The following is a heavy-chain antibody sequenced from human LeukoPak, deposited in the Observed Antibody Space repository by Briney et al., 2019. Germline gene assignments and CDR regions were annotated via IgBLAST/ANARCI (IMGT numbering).Heavy chain of an antibody. J-gene: IGHJ4*02. D-gene: IGHD3-10*01. V-gene: IGHV3-66*01. Sequence: GGSLRLSCAASGFTFSRHSINWVRQAPGKGLEWVSVIYSGGSTYYADSVKGRFTISRDNSKNTLYLQMNSLRAEDTAVYYCARAKYSYASGSYYNAGFDYWGQGTLVTVSS. CDR2: IYSGGST. CDR1: GFTFSRHS. CDR3: ARAKYSYASGSYYNAGFDY.